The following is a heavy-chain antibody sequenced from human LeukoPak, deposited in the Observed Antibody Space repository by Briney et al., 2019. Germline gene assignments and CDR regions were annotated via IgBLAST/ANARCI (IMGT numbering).Heavy chain of an antibody. CDR1: GFTFSSYA. Sequence: GGSLRLSCAASGFTFSSYAMSWVRQAPGKGLEWVLTISGSGTGTYYADSVKGRFTISRDNSKNTLYLQMNSLRAEDTAVYYCAKETYFGGDAQPGVWGQGTLVTVSS. V-gene: IGHV3-23*01. CDR3: AKETYFGGDAQPGV. CDR2: ISGSGTGT. J-gene: IGHJ4*02. D-gene: IGHD2-21*02.